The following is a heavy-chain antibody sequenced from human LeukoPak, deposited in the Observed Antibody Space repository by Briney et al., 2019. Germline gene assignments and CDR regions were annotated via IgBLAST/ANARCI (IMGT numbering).Heavy chain of an antibody. J-gene: IGHJ4*02. Sequence: PSETLSLTCTVSGGSVNSDNYYWSWIRQPPGKGLEWIGNIYYRGSTNYNPSLKCRVTISVDTSKNQFSLKLSSVTAADTAVYFCARDRSAYHYDSSGFDYWGQGTLVTVSS. D-gene: IGHD3-22*01. CDR2: IYYRGST. V-gene: IGHV4-61*01. CDR3: ARDRSAYHYDSSGFDY. CDR1: GGSVNSDNYY.